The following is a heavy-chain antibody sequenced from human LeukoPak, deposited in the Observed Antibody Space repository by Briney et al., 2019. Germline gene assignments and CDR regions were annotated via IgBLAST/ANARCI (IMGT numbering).Heavy chain of an antibody. Sequence: SETLSLTCTVSGGSISNYYWSWIRQPPGKGLEWIGYIYYSGSTNYNPSLKSRVTISVDTSKNQFSLKLSSVTAADTAVYHCARALSGPYWFDYWGQGTLVTVSS. CDR2: IYYSGST. D-gene: IGHD2-8*02. J-gene: IGHJ4*02. V-gene: IGHV4-59*01. CDR3: ARALSGPYWFDY. CDR1: GGSISNYY.